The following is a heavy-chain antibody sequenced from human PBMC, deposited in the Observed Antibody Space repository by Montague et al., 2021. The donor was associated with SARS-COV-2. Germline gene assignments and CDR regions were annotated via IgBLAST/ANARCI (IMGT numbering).Heavy chain of an antibody. CDR2: YYYTGNT. D-gene: IGHD3-22*01. CDR3: ARLTRYFDSSDAPSAFDF. Sequence: SETLSLTCTVSGGSITNNIDYWAWIRQPPGKGLEWNGSYYYTGNTYYNPSLKSRVTISVVTSKNHFTLKLSSVTAADTAVYYCARLTRYFDSSDAPSAFDFWGQGTKVTVSS. CDR1: GGSITNNIDY. J-gene: IGHJ3*01. V-gene: IGHV4-39*02.